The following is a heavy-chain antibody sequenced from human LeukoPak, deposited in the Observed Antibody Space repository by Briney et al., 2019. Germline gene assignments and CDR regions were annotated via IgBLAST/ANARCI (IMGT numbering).Heavy chain of an antibody. J-gene: IGHJ5*02. Sequence: EASVTVSCTASGYTVTSYGISWVRQAPGQGLEWMGWISAYNGNTNYAQKLQGRVTMTTDTSTSTAYMELRSLRSDDTAVYYCARDVPGSIGTTARFDPWGQGTLVTASS. CDR1: GYTVTSYG. D-gene: IGHD1-1*01. CDR3: ARDVPGSIGTTARFDP. CDR2: ISAYNGNT. V-gene: IGHV1-18*01.